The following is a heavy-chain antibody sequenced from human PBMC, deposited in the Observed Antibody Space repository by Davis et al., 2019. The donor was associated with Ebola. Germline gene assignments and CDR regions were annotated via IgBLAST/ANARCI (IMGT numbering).Heavy chain of an antibody. D-gene: IGHD2-15*01. Sequence: ASVKVSCKASGGTFSSYAINWVRQATGQGLEWMGWMNPNSGNTGYAQKFQGRVTMTRNTSISTAYMELSSLRSEDTAVYYCAAVVAATDDAFDIWGQGTMVTVSS. CDR3: AAVVAATDDAFDI. CDR1: GGTFSSYA. V-gene: IGHV1-8*02. CDR2: MNPNSGNT. J-gene: IGHJ3*02.